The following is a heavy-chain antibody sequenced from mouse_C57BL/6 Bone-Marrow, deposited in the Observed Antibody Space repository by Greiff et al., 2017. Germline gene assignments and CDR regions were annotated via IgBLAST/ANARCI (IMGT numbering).Heavy chain of an antibody. J-gene: IGHJ3*01. CDR3: ARSLSYYYGSSYVGAY. V-gene: IGHV1-54*01. CDR1: GYAFTNYL. D-gene: IGHD1-1*01. CDR2: INPGSGGT. Sequence: VQLQQSGAELVRPGTSVKVSCKASGYAFTNYLIEWVKQRPGQGLEWIGVINPGSGGTNYNEKFKGKATLTADKSSSTAYMQLSSLTSEDSAVYFCARSLSYYYGSSYVGAYWGQGTLVTVSA.